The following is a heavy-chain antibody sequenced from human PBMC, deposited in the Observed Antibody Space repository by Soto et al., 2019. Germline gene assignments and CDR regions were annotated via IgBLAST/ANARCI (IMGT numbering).Heavy chain of an antibody. CDR1: GGSISSGGYS. V-gene: IGHV4-30-2*01. J-gene: IGHJ4*02. CDR2: IYHSGST. Sequence: PSETLSLTCAVSGGSISSGGYSWSWIRQPPGKGLEWIGYIYHSGSTYYNPSLKSRVTISVDRSKNQFSLKLSSVTAADTAVYYCASYIAAAGFDYWGQGTLVTVS. CDR3: ASYIAAAGFDY. D-gene: IGHD6-13*01.